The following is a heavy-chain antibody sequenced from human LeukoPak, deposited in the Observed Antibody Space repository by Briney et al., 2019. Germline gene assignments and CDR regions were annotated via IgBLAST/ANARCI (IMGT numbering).Heavy chain of an antibody. D-gene: IGHD6-13*01. CDR3: ARGLATAAAY. CDR2: INQDGSQK. J-gene: IGHJ4*02. V-gene: IGHV3-7*01. Sequence: GGSLRLSCVASGFTFSGYAVSWVRQAPGKGLEWMANINQDGSQKYYLDSVKGRFTISRDNAKSSVYLQMNSLRAEDTALYYCARGLATAAAYWGQGSLVTVSS. CDR1: GFTFSGYA.